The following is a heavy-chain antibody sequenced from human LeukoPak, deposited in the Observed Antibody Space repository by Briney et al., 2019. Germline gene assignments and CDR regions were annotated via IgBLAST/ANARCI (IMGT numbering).Heavy chain of an antibody. CDR1: GFTFSSYA. J-gene: IGHJ4*02. D-gene: IGHD6-19*01. CDR2: ISYDGSNK. Sequence: PGGSLRLSCAASGFTFSSYAMHWVRQAPGKGLEWVAVISYDGSNKYYADSVKGRFTISRDNSKNTLYLQMNSLRDEDTAVYYCASAKGDSGWYDPIGDWGQGTLVTVSS. V-gene: IGHV3-30*04. CDR3: ASAKGDSGWYDPIGD.